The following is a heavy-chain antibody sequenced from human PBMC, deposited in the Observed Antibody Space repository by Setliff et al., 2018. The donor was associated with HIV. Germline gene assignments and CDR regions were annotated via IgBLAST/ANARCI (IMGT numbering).Heavy chain of an antibody. CDR2: IYPTGSSST. D-gene: IGHD6-13*01. CDR1: GGSISSGNYY. J-gene: IGHJ3*02. CDR3: AREQGAGAGTNDAFDI. Sequence: SETLSLTCTVSGGSISSGNYYWIWIRQPAGKGLEWIGRIYPTGSSSTLYNPSLKSRVTISVDTSKNQFSLKLSSVTAADTAVYYCAREQGAGAGTNDAFDIWGQGTMVTVSS. V-gene: IGHV4-61*02.